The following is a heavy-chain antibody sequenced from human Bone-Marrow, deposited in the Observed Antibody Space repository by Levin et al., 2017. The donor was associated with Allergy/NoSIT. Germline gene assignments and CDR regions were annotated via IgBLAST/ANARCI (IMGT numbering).Heavy chain of an antibody. CDR2: IWYDGSQK. J-gene: IGHJ4*02. Sequence: PGGSLRLSCAAFRFTFKNYGMHWVRQAPGKGLEWVAVIWYDGSQKYYADSVKGRFTISRDNSKNTVDLQMNSLRAEDTAMYYCARDWSGKADSWGQGALVTVSS. V-gene: IGHV3-33*01. CDR3: ARDWSGKADS. CDR1: RFTFKNYG.